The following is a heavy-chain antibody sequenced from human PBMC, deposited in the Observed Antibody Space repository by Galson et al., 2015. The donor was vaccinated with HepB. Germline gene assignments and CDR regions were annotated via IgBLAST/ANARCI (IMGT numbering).Heavy chain of an antibody. Sequence: PALVTPTQTLTLTCNFSGFSLDTSGVGVAWIRQPPGKALEWLALIFWDDDKRYTPSLKNRLTIAKDTSNNQVVLTLTNMDPVDTATYFCARRYSSGLDPWGQGTLVTVSS. CDR2: IFWDDDK. CDR3: ARRYSSGLDP. V-gene: IGHV2-5*02. CDR1: GFSLDTSGVG. J-gene: IGHJ5*02. D-gene: IGHD6-19*01.